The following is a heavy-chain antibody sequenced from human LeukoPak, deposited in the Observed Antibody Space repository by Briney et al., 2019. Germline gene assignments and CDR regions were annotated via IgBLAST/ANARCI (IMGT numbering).Heavy chain of an antibody. CDR2: ISSTDTYI. V-gene: IGHV3-21*01. Sequence: GGSLRLSCAASGFTFSDFAMNWVRQAPGKGLEWVSLISSTDTYIYYADSVKGRFTISRDNAKNSLYLQMNNLRAEDTAIYYCARGEYMVPAVFDFWGQGTLVTVSS. D-gene: IGHD2-15*01. CDR1: GFTFSDFA. J-gene: IGHJ4*02. CDR3: ARGEYMVPAVFDF.